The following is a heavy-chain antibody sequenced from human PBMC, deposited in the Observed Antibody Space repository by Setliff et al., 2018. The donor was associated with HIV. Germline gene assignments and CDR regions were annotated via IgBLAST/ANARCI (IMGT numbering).Heavy chain of an antibody. D-gene: IGHD4-4*01. CDR2: IKEDGSEK. Sequence: PSETLSLSCAASGFTFSSYWMSWVRQAPGKGLEWVANIKEDGSEKYYVDSVKGRFTISRDNAKNSLFLQMNSLRAEDTAVYYCARDGVLRVDYNPHYFDYWGQGTLVTVSS. CDR1: GFTFSSYW. CDR3: ARDGVLRVDYNPHYFDY. V-gene: IGHV3-7*01. J-gene: IGHJ4*02.